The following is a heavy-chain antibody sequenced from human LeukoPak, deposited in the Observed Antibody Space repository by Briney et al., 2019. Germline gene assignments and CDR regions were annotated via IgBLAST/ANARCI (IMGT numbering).Heavy chain of an antibody. CDR3: ARGSYYDFWSGYYPDAFDI. CDR2: IYPGDSDT. CDR1: GYSFTSYW. Sequence: GESLKISCKGSGYSFTSYWSGWVRQMPGKGLEWMGIIYPGDSDTRYSPSFQGQVTISADKSISTAYLQWSSLKASDTAMYYCARGSYYDFWSGYYPDAFDIWGQGTMVTVSS. V-gene: IGHV5-51*01. J-gene: IGHJ3*02. D-gene: IGHD3-3*01.